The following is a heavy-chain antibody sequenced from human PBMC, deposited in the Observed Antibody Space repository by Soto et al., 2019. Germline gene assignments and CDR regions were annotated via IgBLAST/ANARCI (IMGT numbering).Heavy chain of an antibody. CDR1: GGSISSGGYY. J-gene: IGHJ4*02. CDR3: ARDKITGLFDY. V-gene: IGHV4-31*03. D-gene: IGHD2-8*02. Sequence: SETLSLNCTVSGGSISSGGYYWSWIRQHPGKGLEWIGYIYYSGSTYYNPSLKSRVTISVDTSKNQFSLKLTSVTAADTAVYYCARDKITGLFDYWGQGTLVTVSS. CDR2: IYYSGST.